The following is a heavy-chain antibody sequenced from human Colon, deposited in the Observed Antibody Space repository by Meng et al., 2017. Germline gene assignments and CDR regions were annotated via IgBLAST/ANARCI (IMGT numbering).Heavy chain of an antibody. CDR1: GVAIMSINYY. CDR3: ARQVAATFSGLAFDS. Sequence: RGSGPELVNPPETLSPSGTFFGVAIMSINYYGGWAGQPPGNGLQWIGTIYYSASTSYNPSLKSRVTISVDTSKNQFSVNLSSVTAADTAVYYCARQVAATFSGLAFDSWGQGTLVTVSS. CDR2: IYYSAST. V-gene: IGHV4-39*01. D-gene: IGHD2-15*01. J-gene: IGHJ4*02.